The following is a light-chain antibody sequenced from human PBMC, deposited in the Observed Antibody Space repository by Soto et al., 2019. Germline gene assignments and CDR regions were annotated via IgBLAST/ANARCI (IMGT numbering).Light chain of an antibody. V-gene: IGLV2-14*01. Sequence: QSVLTQPASVSGSPGQSITISCTGTSSDVGSYDYVSWYQQHPGKAPKLMIYEVRDRPSGVSNRFSGSKSGNTASLTISGLQAADEADYYCSSYTSSSIYVFGNGTKV. CDR1: SSDVGSYDY. CDR2: EVR. CDR3: SSYTSSSIYV. J-gene: IGLJ1*01.